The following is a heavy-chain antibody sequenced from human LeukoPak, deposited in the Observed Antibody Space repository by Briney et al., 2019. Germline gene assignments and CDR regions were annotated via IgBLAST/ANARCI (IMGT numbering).Heavy chain of an antibody. CDR3: AKARAGNYDSSGSYFDY. D-gene: IGHD3-22*01. V-gene: IGHV3-23*01. Sequence: EALSLTCAVSGGSISSSNWWSWVRQPPGMGLEWVSAISGSGGSTYYADSVKGRFTISRDNSKNTLYLQMNSLRAEDTAVYYCAKARAGNYDSSGSYFDYWGQGTLVTVSS. CDR1: GGSISSSN. CDR2: ISGSGGST. J-gene: IGHJ4*02.